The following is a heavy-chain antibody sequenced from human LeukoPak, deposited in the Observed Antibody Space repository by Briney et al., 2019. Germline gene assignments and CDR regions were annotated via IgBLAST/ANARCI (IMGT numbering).Heavy chain of an antibody. V-gene: IGHV3-74*01. Sequence: PGGSLRLSCAASGFTFSSYWMHWVRQAPGKGLLWVSGINSDGSTTNYADSVKGRFTISRDNAKNTLYLQINSLRAEDTAVYYCARDFGNARWAPRAYWGQGTLVTVSS. CDR1: GFTFSSYW. D-gene: IGHD3-16*01. J-gene: IGHJ4*02. CDR2: INSDGSTT. CDR3: ARDFGNARWAPRAY.